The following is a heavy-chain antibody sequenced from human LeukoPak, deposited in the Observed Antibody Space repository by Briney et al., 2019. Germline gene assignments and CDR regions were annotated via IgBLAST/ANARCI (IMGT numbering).Heavy chain of an antibody. CDR1: GYTFTSYY. D-gene: IGHD3-10*01. Sequence: ASVKVSCKASGYTFTSYYMHWVRQAPGQGLEWMGIINPSGGSTSYAQKFHARVTMTTDTSTSTAYMELRSLRSDDTAVYYCARDAREVLLWFGEFFPWGQGTLVTVSS. CDR2: INPSGGST. V-gene: IGHV1-46*01. CDR3: ARDAREVLLWFGEFFP. J-gene: IGHJ5*02.